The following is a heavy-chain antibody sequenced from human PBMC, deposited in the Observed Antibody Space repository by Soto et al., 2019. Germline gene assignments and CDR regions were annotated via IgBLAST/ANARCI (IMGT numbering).Heavy chain of an antibody. CDR1: GGSITTGGYY. D-gene: IGHD6-19*01. V-gene: IGHV4-31*03. CDR2: IYYSGNT. Sequence: PSETLSLTCSVSGGSITTGGYYWSWIRQHPGKGLEWIGYIYYSGNTYYNPSLKSRVTISLDTSKNQFSLKLSSVTAADTAVYYYARARYSSHYYIDNWGQGTLVTVSS. J-gene: IGHJ4*02. CDR3: ARARYSSHYYIDN.